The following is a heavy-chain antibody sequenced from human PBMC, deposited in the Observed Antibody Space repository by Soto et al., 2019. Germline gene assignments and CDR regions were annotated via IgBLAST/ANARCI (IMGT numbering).Heavy chain of an antibody. J-gene: IGHJ4*02. CDR3: AATTVTFDY. Sequence: EVQLVESGGGLVQPGGSLRLSCAASGFTFSSYSMNWVRQAPGKGLEWVSSISSSSSYIYYADSVKGRFTISRDNAKNSLYLQMNSLRAEDTVVYYCAATTVTFDYWGQGTLVTVSS. D-gene: IGHD4-17*01. CDR2: ISSSSSYI. V-gene: IGHV3-21*01. CDR1: GFTFSSYS.